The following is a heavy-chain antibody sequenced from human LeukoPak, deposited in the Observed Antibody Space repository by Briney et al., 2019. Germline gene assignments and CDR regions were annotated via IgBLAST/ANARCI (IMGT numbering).Heavy chain of an antibody. J-gene: IGHJ6*02. CDR2: VSYDESNK. D-gene: IGHD2-8*01. CDR1: GFTFSRHG. CDR3: AKDLGVIIVTYAIDYYGLDV. Sequence: GGSLRLSCAASGFTFSRHGMQWVRQAPGKGLEWVAAVSYDESNKYYADSVKGRFTISRDNSKNTLFLQMNSLRDEDTAVYYCAKDLGVIIVTYAIDYYGLDVWGQGTKVTVSS. V-gene: IGHV3-30*18.